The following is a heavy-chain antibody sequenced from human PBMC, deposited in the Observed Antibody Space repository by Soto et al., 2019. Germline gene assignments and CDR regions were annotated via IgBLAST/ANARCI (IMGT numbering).Heavy chain of an antibody. CDR2: ISSSSSYI. J-gene: IGHJ4*02. V-gene: IGHV3-21*01. D-gene: IGHD2-15*01. CDR1: GFTFSSYS. Sequence: EVQLVESGGGLVKPGGSLRLSCAASGFTFSSYSMNWVRQAPGKGLEWVSSISSSSSYIYYADSVKGRFTSSRDNAKNSLYLQMNSLRAEDTAVYFCARETCSGGSCYSDYWGQGTLVTVSS. CDR3: ARETCSGGSCYSDY.